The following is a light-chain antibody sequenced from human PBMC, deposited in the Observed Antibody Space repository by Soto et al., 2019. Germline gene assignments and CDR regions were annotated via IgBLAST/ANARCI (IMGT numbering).Light chain of an antibody. Sequence: DIQMTQSPSTLSGAVGDRVTITCRASQTISSWLAWYQQKPGEAPKLLIYKASTLKSGVPSRFSGSGSGTECTLTISSLQPDDFAAYYCQHYTSYSEAFGQGTKVELK. CDR1: QTISSW. V-gene: IGKV1-5*03. CDR3: QHYTSYSEA. J-gene: IGKJ1*01. CDR2: KAS.